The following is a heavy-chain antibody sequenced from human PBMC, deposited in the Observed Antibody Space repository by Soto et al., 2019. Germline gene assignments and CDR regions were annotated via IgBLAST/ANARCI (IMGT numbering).Heavy chain of an antibody. Sequence: PGESLKISCKGSGYSFTSNWIGWVRQMPGKGLEWMGVIYPGDSDTRYSPSFQGQVTISADTSINTAYLQWSSLKASDTAIYYCANLARTILATLPLSPSGYFDNWGPGTLVTVSS. V-gene: IGHV5-51*01. CDR2: IYPGDSDT. CDR1: GYSFTSNW. J-gene: IGHJ4*02. CDR3: ANLARTILATLPLSPSGYFDN. D-gene: IGHD3-3*01.